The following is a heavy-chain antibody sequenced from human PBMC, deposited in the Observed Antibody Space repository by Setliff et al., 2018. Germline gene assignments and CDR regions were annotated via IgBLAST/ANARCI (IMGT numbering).Heavy chain of an antibody. Sequence: SETLSLTCTVSRDSITRGSYYWTWIRQPDGKGLEWIGRIYTSGPTDYNPSLKSRVTISMDTSKNQFSLKLTSVTAADTAVYYCANSMPNYYDSSGYYSGSLSDAFDIWGQGTMVTVS. CDR3: ANSMPNYYDSSGYYSGSLSDAFDI. CDR2: IYTSGPT. D-gene: IGHD3-22*01. V-gene: IGHV4-61*02. J-gene: IGHJ3*02. CDR1: RDSITRGSYY.